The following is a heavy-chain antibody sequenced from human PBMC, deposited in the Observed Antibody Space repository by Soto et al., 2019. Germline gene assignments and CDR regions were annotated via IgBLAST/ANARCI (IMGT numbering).Heavy chain of an antibody. J-gene: IGHJ4*02. V-gene: IGHV3-21*01. CDR2: ISSSSSYI. Sequence: GGSLRLSCAASGFTFSSYSMNWVRQAPGKGLEWVSSISSSSSYIYYADSVKGRFTISRDNAKNSLYLQMNSLRAEDTAVYYCARGLFYYDSSAYLGYWGQGTLVTVSS. CDR1: GFTFSSYS. CDR3: ARGLFYYDSSAYLGY. D-gene: IGHD3-22*01.